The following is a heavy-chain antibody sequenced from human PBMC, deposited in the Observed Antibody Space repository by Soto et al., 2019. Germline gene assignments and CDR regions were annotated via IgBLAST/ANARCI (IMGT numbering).Heavy chain of an antibody. CDR1: GGSISSGGYY. Sequence: PSETLSLTCTVSGGSISSGGYYWTWIRQPPGKGLEWIAYIYYTGITNFNPSLKSRVTISMDTSKNQFSLKLRSVTAADTAVYFCATLRGLGVVSPYFDYWGQGLMVTVSS. CDR3: ATLRGLGVVSPYFDY. V-gene: IGHV4-61*08. D-gene: IGHD3-10*01. CDR2: IYYTGIT. J-gene: IGHJ4*02.